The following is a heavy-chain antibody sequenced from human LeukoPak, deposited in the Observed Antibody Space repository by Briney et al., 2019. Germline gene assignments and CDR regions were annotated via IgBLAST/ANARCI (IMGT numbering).Heavy chain of an antibody. J-gene: IGHJ4*02. V-gene: IGHV4-31*03. D-gene: IGHD4-23*01. CDR3: ARGYCGNLAY. CDR2: IYYSGST. Sequence: TLSLTCTVSGGSISSGGYYWSWIRQHPGKGLEWIGYIYYSGSTYYNPSLKSRVTISVDTSKNQFSLKLSSVTAADTAVYYRARGYCGNLAYWGQGTLVTVSS. CDR1: GGSISSGGYY.